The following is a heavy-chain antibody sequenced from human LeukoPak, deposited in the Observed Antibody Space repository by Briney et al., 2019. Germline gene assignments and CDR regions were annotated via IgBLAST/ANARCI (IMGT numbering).Heavy chain of an antibody. CDR2: ISSSGSTI. Sequence: GGSLRLSCADSGFTFSSYEMNWVRQAPGKGLEWVSYISSSGSTIYYADSVKGRFTISRDNAKNSLYLQINSLRAEDTAVYYCARGYGPGDYWGQGTLVTVSS. CDR3: ARGYGPGDY. CDR1: GFTFSSYE. J-gene: IGHJ4*02. V-gene: IGHV3-48*03. D-gene: IGHD4-17*01.